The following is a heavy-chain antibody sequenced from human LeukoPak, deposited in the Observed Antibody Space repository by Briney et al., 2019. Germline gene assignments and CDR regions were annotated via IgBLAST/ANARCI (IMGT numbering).Heavy chain of an antibody. CDR2: IDNDGSSA. Sequence: PGGSLRLSCAASGFTFSRYWMHWVRQAPGKGLVWVSGIDNDGSSANYADSVKGRVTISRDNAKNTLYLQMNSQRAGDTAVYYCARDTHSYFDYWGQGTLVTVSS. V-gene: IGHV3-74*01. D-gene: IGHD2-15*01. CDR3: ARDTHSYFDY. J-gene: IGHJ4*02. CDR1: GFTFSRYW.